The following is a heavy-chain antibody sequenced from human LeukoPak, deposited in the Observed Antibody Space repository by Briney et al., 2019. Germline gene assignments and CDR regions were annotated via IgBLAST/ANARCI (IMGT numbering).Heavy chain of an antibody. CDR2: INAGNGNT. CDR1: GYTFTSYA. V-gene: IGHV1-3*01. Sequence: ASVKVSCKASGYTFTSYAMHWVRQAPGQRLEWMGWINAGNGNTKYSQKFQGRVTITRDTSTSTAYMELRSLRSDDTAVYYCARVTSTTTIFGVVIIRDDYWGQGTLVTVSS. D-gene: IGHD3-3*01. CDR3: ARVTSTTTIFGVVIIRDDY. J-gene: IGHJ4*02.